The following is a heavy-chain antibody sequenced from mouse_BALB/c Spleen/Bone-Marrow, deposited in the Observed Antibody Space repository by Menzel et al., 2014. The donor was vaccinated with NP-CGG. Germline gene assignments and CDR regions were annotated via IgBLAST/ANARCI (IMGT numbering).Heavy chain of an antibody. Sequence: QVQLQQPGAELVRPGASVKLSCKASGYTFTSYWINWVKQRPGQGLEWIGNIYPSDSYTNYNQKFKDKATLTADKSSSTAYMQLSSATSEESAVYYCTRSGYGSSSLDYWGQGTTLTVSS. CDR1: GYTFTSYW. CDR2: IYPSDSYT. V-gene: IGHV1-69*02. CDR3: TRSGYGSSSLDY. J-gene: IGHJ2*01. D-gene: IGHD1-1*01.